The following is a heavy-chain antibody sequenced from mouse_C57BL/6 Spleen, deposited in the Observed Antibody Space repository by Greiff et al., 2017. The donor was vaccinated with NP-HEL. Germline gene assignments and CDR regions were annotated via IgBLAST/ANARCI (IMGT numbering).Heavy chain of an antibody. D-gene: IGHD1-1*02. CDR1: GFNFTDYY. Sequence: EVQLQQSGAELVKPGASVKLSCTASGFNFTDYYMHWVKQRPEQGLEWIGRIDPEDGDTKYAPKFQGQATITADTSSNTAYLQLSSLTSEDTAVYYWARGGLYAMDDGGKGTSVTVSS. CDR2: IDPEDGDT. J-gene: IGHJ4*01. CDR3: ARGGLYAMDD. V-gene: IGHV14-2*01.